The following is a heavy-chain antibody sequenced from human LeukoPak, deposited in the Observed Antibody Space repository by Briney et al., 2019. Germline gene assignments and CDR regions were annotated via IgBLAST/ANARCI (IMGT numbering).Heavy chain of an antibody. J-gene: IGHJ4*02. Sequence: ASVKVSCKASGYTFTNYGVSWVRQAPGQGLERVGWINPNNGNTNYGQKFQGRVTMTTDTSTSTVYMELRSLTFDDTAVYYCGRGGSENYEYWGQGTLVTVSS. D-gene: IGHD3-10*01. CDR2: INPNNGNT. CDR1: GYTFTNYG. CDR3: GRGGSENYEY. V-gene: IGHV1-18*01.